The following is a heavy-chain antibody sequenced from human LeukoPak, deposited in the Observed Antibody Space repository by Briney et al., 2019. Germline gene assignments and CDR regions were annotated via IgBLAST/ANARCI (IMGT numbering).Heavy chain of an antibody. D-gene: IGHD3-16*01. CDR1: GGSFSGNY. CDR3: ARIAFGGHIVAHDY. CDR2: ITPTGGA. Sequence: PSETLSLTFAVYGGSFSGNYLSGIRQPPGKGLEWIGEITPTGGAKYSPPLKSRVTISVDTSKNQFSLRLRSVTAADTAMYYCARIAFGGHIVAHDYWGQGTLVSVSS. V-gene: IGHV4-34*01. J-gene: IGHJ4*02.